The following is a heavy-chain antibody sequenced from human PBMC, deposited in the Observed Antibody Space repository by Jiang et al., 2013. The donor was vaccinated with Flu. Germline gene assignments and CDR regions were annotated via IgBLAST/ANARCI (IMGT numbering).Heavy chain of an antibody. V-gene: IGHV3-23*01. CDR3: VKDLGQITEVRGRTFGPRQDDALDL. CDR1: GFIFKNYG. Sequence: VQLLESGGGLVQPGGSLRLSCAASGFIFKNYGLNWVRQAPGKGLQWISGISESGDKKKYVDSVQGRATISRDNSRNTLYLEMSSLRVEDTAIYYCVKDLGQITEVRGRTFGPRQDDALDLWGQGTMVTVSS. D-gene: IGHD3/OR15-3a*01. CDR2: ISESGDKK. J-gene: IGHJ3*01.